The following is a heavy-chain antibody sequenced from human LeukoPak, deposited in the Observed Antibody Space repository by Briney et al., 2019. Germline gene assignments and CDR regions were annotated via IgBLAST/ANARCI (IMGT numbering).Heavy chain of an antibody. D-gene: IGHD3-3*01. CDR3: AKVPVFSLTISEVVTDDAFDI. CDR1: GFTFDDYG. V-gene: IGHV3-23*01. CDR2: ISGSGGAT. Sequence: GGSLRLSCAASGFTFDDYGMSWVRQAPGKGLEWVSAISGSGGATYYADSVKGRFTISRDNSKNTLYLQMNSLRAEDTAVYYCAKVPVFSLTISEVVTDDAFDIWGQGTIVTVSS. J-gene: IGHJ3*02.